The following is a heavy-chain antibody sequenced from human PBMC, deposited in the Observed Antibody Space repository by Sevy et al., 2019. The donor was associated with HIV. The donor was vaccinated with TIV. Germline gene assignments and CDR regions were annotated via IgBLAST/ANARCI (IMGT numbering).Heavy chain of an antibody. V-gene: IGHV6-1*01. CDR3: ARARRITMIVVVPDAFDI. CDR2: TYYRSKWYN. Sequence: SETLYLTCAISGDSVSSNSAAWNWIRQSPSRGLEWLGRTYYRSKWYNDYAVSVKSRITINPDTSKNQFSLQLNSVTPEDTAVYYCARARRITMIVVVPDAFDIWGQGTMVTVSS. J-gene: IGHJ3*02. D-gene: IGHD3-22*01. CDR1: GDSVSSNSAA.